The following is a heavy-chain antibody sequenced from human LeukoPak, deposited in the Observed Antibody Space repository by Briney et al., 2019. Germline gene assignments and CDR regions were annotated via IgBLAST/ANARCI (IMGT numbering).Heavy chain of an antibody. J-gene: IGHJ6*03. V-gene: IGHV1-2*02. Sequence: ASVKVSYKASGYTFTGYYMHWVRQAPGQGLEWMGWINPNSGGTNYAQKFQGRVTMTRDTSISTAYMELSRLRSDDTAVYYCARGYGSGSYYTPPYYYYMDVWGKGTTVTVSS. D-gene: IGHD3-10*01. CDR3: ARGYGSGSYYTPPYYYYMDV. CDR2: INPNSGGT. CDR1: GYTFTGYY.